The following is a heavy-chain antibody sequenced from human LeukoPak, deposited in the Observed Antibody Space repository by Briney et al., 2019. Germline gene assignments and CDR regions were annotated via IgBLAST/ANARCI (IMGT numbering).Heavy chain of an antibody. CDR3: AKDEGYFSYFFDS. D-gene: IGHD5-18*01. CDR1: GFTFTGYS. V-gene: IGHV3-30*18. J-gene: IGHJ4*02. Sequence: GGSLRLSCVASGFTFTGYSMHWLRQDPGKGLEWLSIISFDAATEYYADSLQGRFTISRDNSENTVYLQMSSLGVEDTAIYYCAKDEGYFSYFFDSWGQGTLVTVSS. CDR2: ISFDAATE.